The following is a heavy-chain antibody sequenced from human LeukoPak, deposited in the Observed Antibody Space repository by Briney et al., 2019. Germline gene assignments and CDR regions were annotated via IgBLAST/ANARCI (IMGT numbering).Heavy chain of an antibody. V-gene: IGHV4-59*01. CDR2: IYYSGST. CDR1: GGSISSYY. D-gene: IGHD5-18*01. J-gene: IGHJ4*02. Sequence: SETLSLTRTVSGGSISSYYWSWIRQPPGEGLEWIGYIYYSGSTNYNPSLKSRVTISVDTSKNQFSLKLSSVTAADTAVYYCATSPIQLWLPFDYWGQGTLVTVSS. CDR3: ATSPIQLWLPFDY.